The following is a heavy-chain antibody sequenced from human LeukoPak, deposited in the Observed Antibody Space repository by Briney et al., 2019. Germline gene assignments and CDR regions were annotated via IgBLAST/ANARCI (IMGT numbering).Heavy chain of an antibody. Sequence: ASVKVSCKASGYIFSNYGISWVRQAPGQGLEWMGWISAKNGDTNYIQKFRGRVTMTTDTSTSTAYMELWSLGSDDTAVYYCARDVPGTTPFDYWGQGTLVTVSS. D-gene: IGHD1-7*01. J-gene: IGHJ4*02. V-gene: IGHV1-18*01. CDR1: GYIFSNYG. CDR2: ISAKNGDT. CDR3: ARDVPGTTPFDY.